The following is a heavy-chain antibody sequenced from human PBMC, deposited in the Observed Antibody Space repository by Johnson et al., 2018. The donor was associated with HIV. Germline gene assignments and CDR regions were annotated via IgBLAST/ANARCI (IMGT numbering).Heavy chain of an antibody. CDR2: IRHDGNNK. J-gene: IGHJ3*01. CDR3: ARGHTWPKSGFDF. CDR1: GFTFSGYG. D-gene: IGHD3-3*01. V-gene: IGHV3-30*02. Sequence: QVQLVESGGGVVQPGWSLRLSCAVSGFTFSGYGMHWVRQTPGKGLEWVAFIRHDGNNKYYADSMKGRFIISRDNSKNMLYLEMQSLTTEDTAVYYCARGHTWPKSGFDFWGQGTFVTVSS.